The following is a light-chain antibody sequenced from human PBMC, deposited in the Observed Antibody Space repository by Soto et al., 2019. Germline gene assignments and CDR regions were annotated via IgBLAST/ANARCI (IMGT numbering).Light chain of an antibody. CDR2: DVS. Sequence: QSALTQPRSVSGSPGQSVTISCTGTSSDVGGYNYVSWYQQHPGKAPKLMIYDVSKRPSGVPDRFSGSKSGNTASPTISGLQAEDEADYYCCSYAGSYTFALGGGTKLTVL. CDR1: SSDVGGYNY. CDR3: CSYAGSYTFA. J-gene: IGLJ2*01. V-gene: IGLV2-11*01.